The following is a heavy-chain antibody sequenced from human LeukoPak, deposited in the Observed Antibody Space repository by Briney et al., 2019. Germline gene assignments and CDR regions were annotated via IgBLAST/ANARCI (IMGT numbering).Heavy chain of an antibody. V-gene: IGHV3-30*18. J-gene: IGHJ6*02. CDR3: AKALARPGYYYGMDV. CDR1: GFTVSSYG. D-gene: IGHD6-6*01. Sequence: GGSLRLSCAASGFTVSSYGMHWVRQAPGKGLEWVAVISYDGSNKYYADSVKGRFTISRDNSKNTLYLQMNGLRAEDTAVYYCAKALARPGYYYGMDVWGQGTTVTVSS. CDR2: ISYDGSNK.